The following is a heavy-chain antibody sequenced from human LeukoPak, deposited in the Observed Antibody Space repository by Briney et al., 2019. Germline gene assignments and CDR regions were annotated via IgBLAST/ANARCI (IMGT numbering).Heavy chain of an antibody. Sequence: PGGSLRLSCAASGFTFSGYGMHWVRQAPGKGLEWVAVISYDGSNKYYADSVKGRFTISRDNSKNALYLQMNSLRAEDTAVYYCAKDHPKRKKQWLVAYYYYGMDVWGQGTTVTVSS. CDR1: GFTFSGYG. CDR3: AKDHPKRKKQWLVAYYYYGMDV. J-gene: IGHJ6*02. CDR2: ISYDGSNK. V-gene: IGHV3-30*18. D-gene: IGHD6-19*01.